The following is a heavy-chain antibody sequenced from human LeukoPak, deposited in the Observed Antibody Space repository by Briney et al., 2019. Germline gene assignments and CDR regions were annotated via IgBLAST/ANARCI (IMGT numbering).Heavy chain of an antibody. CDR2: IIPIFGTA. CDR3: ARLDIVVVPAARLLDY. J-gene: IGHJ4*02. V-gene: IGHV1-69*01. CDR1: GGTFSSYA. D-gene: IGHD2-2*03. Sequence: SVKVSCKASGGTFSSYAISWVRQAPGQGLEWMGGIIPIFGTANYAQKFQGRVTITADESTSTAYMELSSLRSEDTAVYYCARLDIVVVPAARLLDYWGQGTLVTVSS.